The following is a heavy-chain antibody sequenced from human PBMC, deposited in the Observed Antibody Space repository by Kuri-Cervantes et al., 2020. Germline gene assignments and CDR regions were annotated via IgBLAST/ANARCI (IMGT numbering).Heavy chain of an antibody. CDR3: ARGSPGRWLQLEFDY. CDR2: IIPIFGTA. Sequence: SVKVSCKASGGTFSSYAISWVRQAPGQGLEWMGGIIPIFGTANYAQKFQGRVTITADESTSTAYMELGSLRSEDTAVYYCARGSPGRWLQLEFDYWGQGTLVTVSS. V-gene: IGHV1-69*13. J-gene: IGHJ4*02. CDR1: GGTFSSYA. D-gene: IGHD5-24*01.